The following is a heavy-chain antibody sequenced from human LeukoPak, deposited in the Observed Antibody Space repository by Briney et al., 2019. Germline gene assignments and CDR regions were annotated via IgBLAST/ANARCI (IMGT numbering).Heavy chain of an antibody. V-gene: IGHV3-30*03. CDR2: ISYDGSNK. J-gene: IGHJ6*02. Sequence: GGSLRLSCAAFGFIFSIYGMHWVRQAPGKGLEWVAVISYDGSNKYYADSVKGRFTISRDNSKNTLYLQMNSLRAEDTAVYYCARDSYSSSWFYGMDVWGQGTTVTVSS. CDR3: ARDSYSSSWFYGMDV. D-gene: IGHD6-13*01. CDR1: GFIFSIYG.